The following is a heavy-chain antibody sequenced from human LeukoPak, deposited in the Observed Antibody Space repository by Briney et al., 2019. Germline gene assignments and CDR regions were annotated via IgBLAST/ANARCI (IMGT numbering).Heavy chain of an antibody. CDR3: ARDYGGSSPFDY. D-gene: IGHD4-23*01. V-gene: IGHV3-21*01. CDR2: IRSSSSYI. CDR1: GFTFSSYS. Sequence: PGGSLRLSCAASGFTFSSYSMNWVRQAPGKGLEWVSSIRSSSSYIYYADSVKGRFTISRDNAKNSLYLHMNSLRAEDTAVYYCARDYGGSSPFDYWGQGTLVTVSS. J-gene: IGHJ4*02.